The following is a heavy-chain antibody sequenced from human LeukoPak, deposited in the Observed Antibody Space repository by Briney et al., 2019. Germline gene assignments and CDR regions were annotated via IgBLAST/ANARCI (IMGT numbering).Heavy chain of an antibody. CDR2: IYYSGST. Sequence: PSETLSLTCTVSGGSISSSSYYWGWIRQPPGKGLEWIGSIYYSGSTYYNPSLKSRVTISVDTSKNQFSLKLSSVTAADTAVYYCARAGAPLNYYYYMDVWGKGTTVTVSS. D-gene: IGHD3-10*01. J-gene: IGHJ6*03. V-gene: IGHV4-39*07. CDR1: GGSISSSSYY. CDR3: ARAGAPLNYYYYMDV.